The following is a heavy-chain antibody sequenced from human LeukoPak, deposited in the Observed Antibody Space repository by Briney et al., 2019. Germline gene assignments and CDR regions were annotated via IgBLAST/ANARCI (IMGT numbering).Heavy chain of an antibody. CDR1: GFTFRKYW. D-gene: IGHD5/OR15-5a*01. J-gene: IGHJ4*02. Sequence: GGSLRLSCAASGFTFRKYWMSWVRQAPGKGLEWVANIKEDGSREYYVDSVKGRFTISRDNAKNSLYLQMDNLSAQDTAFYYCATHSVYKSDIWGQGTLVTVSS. CDR2: IKEDGSRE. V-gene: IGHV3-7*01. CDR3: ATHSVYKSDI.